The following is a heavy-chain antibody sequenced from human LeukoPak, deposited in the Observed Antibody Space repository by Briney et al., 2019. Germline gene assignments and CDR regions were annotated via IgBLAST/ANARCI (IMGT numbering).Heavy chain of an antibody. D-gene: IGHD4-17*01. V-gene: IGHV1-2*02. CDR3: SREGDYGDYGRLWYFDL. CDR1: GYTFTGYF. CDR2: INPNSGGT. J-gene: IGHJ2*01. Sequence: GASVKVSCKTSGYTFTGYFTHWVRQAPGQGLEWMGWINPNSGGTNYAQKFQGRVTMTRDTSISTAYMELTRLRSDDTAMYYCSREGDYGDYGRLWYFDLWGRGTLVTVSS.